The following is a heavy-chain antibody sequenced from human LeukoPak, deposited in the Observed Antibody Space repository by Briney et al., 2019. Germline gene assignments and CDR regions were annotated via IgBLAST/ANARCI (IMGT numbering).Heavy chain of an antibody. CDR1: GFTFTNAW. CDR2: ISSSGSTI. Sequence: PGGSLRLSRAASGFTFTNAWMGLVRPAPGKGLGWVSYISSSGSTIYYADSVKGRFTISRDNAKNSLYLQMNRLRAEDTAVYYCAELGITMIGGVWGKGTTVTISS. D-gene: IGHD3-10*02. V-gene: IGHV3-11*04. J-gene: IGHJ6*03. CDR3: AELGITMIGGV.